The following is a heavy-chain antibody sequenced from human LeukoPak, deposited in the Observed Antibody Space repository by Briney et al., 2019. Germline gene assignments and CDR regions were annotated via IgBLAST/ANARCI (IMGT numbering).Heavy chain of an antibody. CDR1: GYTFTSYG. D-gene: IGHD3-22*01. CDR3: ARGPYYDDSSGYSLDY. Sequence: ASVKVSCKASGYTFTSYGISWVRQAPGQGLEWMGWISAYNGNTNYAQKLQGRVNMTTDTSTSTAYMELRSLRSDDTAVYDCARGPYYDDSSGYSLDYWGQGTLVTVSS. J-gene: IGHJ4*02. CDR2: ISAYNGNT. V-gene: IGHV1-18*01.